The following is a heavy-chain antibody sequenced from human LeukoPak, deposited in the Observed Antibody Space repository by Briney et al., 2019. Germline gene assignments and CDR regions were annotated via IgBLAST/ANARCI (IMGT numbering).Heavy chain of an antibody. D-gene: IGHD6-19*01. CDR2: IYSGGST. CDR1: GFTVSSNY. CDR3: ASQWLVDGMDV. V-gene: IGHV3-66*04. Sequence: SGGSLRLSCAASGFTVSSNYMSWVRQAPGKGLEWVSVIYSGGSTYYADSVKGRFTISRDNSKNTLYLQMNSLRAEGTAVYYCASQWLVDGMDVWGQGTTVTVSS. J-gene: IGHJ6*02.